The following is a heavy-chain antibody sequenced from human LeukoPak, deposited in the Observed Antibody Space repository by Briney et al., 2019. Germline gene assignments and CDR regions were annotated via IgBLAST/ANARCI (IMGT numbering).Heavy chain of an antibody. CDR1: GFTFSTYG. Sequence: PGGSLRLSCAASGFTFSTYGMHWVRQAPGKGLEWVANIKQDGSEKYYVDSVKGRFTISRDNAKNSLYLQMNSLRAEDTAVYYCASTYYDFWSGYYYFDYWGQGTLVTVSS. CDR2: IKQDGSEK. J-gene: IGHJ4*02. CDR3: ASTYYDFWSGYYYFDY. V-gene: IGHV3-7*03. D-gene: IGHD3-3*01.